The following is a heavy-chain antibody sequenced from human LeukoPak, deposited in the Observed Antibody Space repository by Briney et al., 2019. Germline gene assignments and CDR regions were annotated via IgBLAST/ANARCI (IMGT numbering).Heavy chain of an antibody. D-gene: IGHD2-21*01. CDR3: AKDSCGGDYYSSYYFDY. CDR1: GFTFSSYG. J-gene: IGHJ4*02. CDR2: IRYDGSNK. V-gene: IGHV3-30*02. Sequence: PGGSLRLSCAASGFTFSSYGMHWVRQAPGKGLEWVAFIRYDGSNKYYADSVKGRFTISRDNSKNTLDLQMNSLRAEDTAVYYCAKDSCGGDYYSSYYFDYWGQGTLVTVSS.